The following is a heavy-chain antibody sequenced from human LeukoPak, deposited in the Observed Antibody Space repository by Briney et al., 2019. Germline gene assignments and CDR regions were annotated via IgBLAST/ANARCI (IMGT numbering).Heavy chain of an antibody. CDR3: AIESGGYPVVWFDP. V-gene: IGHV4-4*07. Sequence: PSETLSLTCTVSGDSIRSYYWSWIQQPAGKGLEWIGRIHTSGSTNYNPSLKSRVTVSLDTSKKQFSLNLSSVTAADTAVYYCAIESGGYPVVWFDPWGQGTLVTVSS. CDR1: GDSIRSYY. J-gene: IGHJ5*02. D-gene: IGHD5-12*01. CDR2: IHTSGST.